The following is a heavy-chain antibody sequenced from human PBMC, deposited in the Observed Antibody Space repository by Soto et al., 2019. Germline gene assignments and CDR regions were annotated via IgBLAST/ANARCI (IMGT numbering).Heavy chain of an antibody. Sequence: QVQLVQSGAEVKKPGASVKVSCKASGYTFTSYYVHWVRQAPGQGLEWMGIINPSGGSTSYAQKFQGRVTMTRDTSTSTVYMELSSLRSEDTAVYYCATEALSFPHFDYWGQGTLVTVSS. J-gene: IGHJ4*02. CDR2: INPSGGST. V-gene: IGHV1-46*01. D-gene: IGHD3-16*02. CDR3: ATEALSFPHFDY. CDR1: GYTFTSYY.